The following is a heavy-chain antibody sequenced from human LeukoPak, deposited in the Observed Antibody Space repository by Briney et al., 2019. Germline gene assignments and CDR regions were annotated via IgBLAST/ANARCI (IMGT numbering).Heavy chain of an antibody. CDR2: IDQGGSTK. D-gene: IGHD1-1*01. J-gene: IGHJ4*02. CDR3: ARESLGTDY. V-gene: IGHV3-7*01. Sequence: GGSLRLSCAASGCTFNTYWMIWVRQAPGKGLEWVANIDQGGSTKYYVDSLKGRFTISRDNAKNSLYLQMNSLRAEDTAVYYCARESLGTDYWGQGTLVTVSS. CDR1: GCTFNTYW.